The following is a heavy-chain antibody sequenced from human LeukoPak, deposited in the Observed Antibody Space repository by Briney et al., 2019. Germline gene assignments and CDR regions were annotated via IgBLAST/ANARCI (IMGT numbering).Heavy chain of an antibody. Sequence: SETLSLTCAVYGGSFSGYCWSWIRQPPGKGLEWIGDINQSGSTSYNPSLKSRVTISVDTSKNQFSLKLSSVTAADTAVYYCARDFIGDWGGLDYWGQGTLVTVSS. CDR3: ARDFIGDWGGLDY. CDR2: INQSGST. D-gene: IGHD2-21*02. CDR1: GGSFSGYC. J-gene: IGHJ4*02. V-gene: IGHV4-34*01.